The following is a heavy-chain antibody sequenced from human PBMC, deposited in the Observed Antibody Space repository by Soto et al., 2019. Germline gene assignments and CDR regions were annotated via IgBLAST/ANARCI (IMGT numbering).Heavy chain of an antibody. V-gene: IGHV4-30-4*01. J-gene: IGHJ3*02. D-gene: IGHD3-22*01. CDR3: ARFHDQYYYDSSGPDAFDI. CDR1: GGSISSGDYY. Sequence: LSLTCTVSGGSISSGDYYWSWIRQPPGKGLEWIGYIYYSGSTYYNPSLKSRVTISVDTSKNQFSLKLSSVTAADTAVYYCARFHDQYYYDSSGPDAFDIWGQGTMVTVSS. CDR2: IYYSGST.